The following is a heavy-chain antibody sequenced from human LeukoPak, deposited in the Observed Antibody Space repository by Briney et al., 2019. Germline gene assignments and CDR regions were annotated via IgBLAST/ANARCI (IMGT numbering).Heavy chain of an antibody. Sequence: PGGSLRLSCVASGFTFSSYSMNWVRQAPGKGLEWVSSISSSSSYIYYADSVKGRFTISRDNAKNSLYLQMNSLRAEDTAVYYCVRVWSKYGMDVWGQGTTVTVSS. V-gene: IGHV3-21*01. J-gene: IGHJ6*02. CDR2: ISSSSSYI. CDR3: VRVWSKYGMDV. CDR1: GFTFSSYS. D-gene: IGHD2-21*01.